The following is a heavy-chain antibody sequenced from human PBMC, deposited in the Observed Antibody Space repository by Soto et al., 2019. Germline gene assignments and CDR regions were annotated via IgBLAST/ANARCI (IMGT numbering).Heavy chain of an antibody. V-gene: IGHV1-18*01. CDR2: INTYNANT. Sequence: QVQLVQSGAEVKKPGASVRVSCKASGYSFINNGLSWVRQAPGQGPEWMGWINTYNANTYYAPKFRGRVTMTTDTSTRTASMELRSLTSEDTAVYYCARVKFGDFLYFDLWGQGTPVTVSS. CDR3: ARVKFGDFLYFDL. CDR1: GYSFINNG. D-gene: IGHD4-17*01. J-gene: IGHJ4*02.